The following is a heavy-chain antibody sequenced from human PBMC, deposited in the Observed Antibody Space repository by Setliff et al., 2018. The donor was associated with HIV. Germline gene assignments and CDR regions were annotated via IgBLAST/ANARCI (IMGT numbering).Heavy chain of an antibody. V-gene: IGHV1-2*06. J-gene: IGHJ3*02. D-gene: IGHD3-3*01. CDR2: IIPNSGGT. Sequence: ASVKVSCKASGYTFTAYYMHWVRQAPGQGLEWMGRIIPNSGGTNYAQKFQGRVTMTRDTSISTAYMELSRLRSDDTAVYYCARDRVRITIFGANDASDIWGQGTMVTVSS. CDR3: ARDRVRITIFGANDASDI. CDR1: GYTFTAYY.